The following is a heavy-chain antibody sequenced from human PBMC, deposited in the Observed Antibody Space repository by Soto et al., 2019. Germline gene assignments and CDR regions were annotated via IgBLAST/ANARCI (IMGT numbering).Heavy chain of an antibody. D-gene: IGHD3-16*02. J-gene: IGHJ4*02. CDR2: INSDGSST. CDR3: GIGASMSYRLDY. Sequence: EVQLVESGGGLVQPGGSLRLSCAASGFTFSSYWMHWVRQAPGKGLVWVSRINSDGSSTNYADSVKGQVTISRDNAKNTLYLQMNSLRAEHTAVYYCGIGASMSYRLDYWAQGTLVTVSS. V-gene: IGHV3-74*01. CDR1: GFTFSSYW.